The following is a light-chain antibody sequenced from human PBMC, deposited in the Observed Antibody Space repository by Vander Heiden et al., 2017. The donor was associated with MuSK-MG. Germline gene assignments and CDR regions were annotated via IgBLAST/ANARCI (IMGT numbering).Light chain of an antibody. CDR3: QQRSKCPLT. V-gene: IGKV3-11*01. CDR1: QGVSSY. J-gene: IGKJ4*01. Sequence: EIVLTQSPATLSLSPAARATLSCRASQGVSSYLAWYQQKPGQAPILLIYDVSNRANGVPARFSGSGSGTDFTLTISSLEPEDFGFYYCQQRSKCPLTFGRGTKVEIK. CDR2: DVS.